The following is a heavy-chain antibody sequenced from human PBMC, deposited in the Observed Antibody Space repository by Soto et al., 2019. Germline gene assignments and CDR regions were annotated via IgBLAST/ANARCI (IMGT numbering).Heavy chain of an antibody. J-gene: IGHJ5*02. D-gene: IGHD3-22*01. CDR2: IDPSDSYT. V-gene: IGHV5-10-1*01. Sequence: LKISCKGSGYSFTSYWISWVRQMPGKGLEWMGRIDPSDSYTNYSPSFQGHVTISADKSISTAYLQWSSLKASDTAMYYCARRILYYYDSSGYYLNWFDPWGQGTLVTVSS. CDR3: ARRILYYYDSSGYYLNWFDP. CDR1: GYSFTSYW.